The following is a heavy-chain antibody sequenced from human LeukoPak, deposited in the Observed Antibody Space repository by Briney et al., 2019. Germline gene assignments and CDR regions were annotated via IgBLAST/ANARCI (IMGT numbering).Heavy chain of an antibody. D-gene: IGHD4-11*01. CDR1: GFTFSDYW. V-gene: IGHV3-74*01. CDR2: INTDGSGT. Sequence: GGSLRLCCAASGFTFSDYWMHWVRQAPGKGLVWVSRINTDGSGTVYADSVKGRFTISRDNTKNTLYLQMNSLRDDDTAVYYCARGEINYSNFAHWGQGTLVTVSS. J-gene: IGHJ5*02. CDR3: ARGEINYSNFAH.